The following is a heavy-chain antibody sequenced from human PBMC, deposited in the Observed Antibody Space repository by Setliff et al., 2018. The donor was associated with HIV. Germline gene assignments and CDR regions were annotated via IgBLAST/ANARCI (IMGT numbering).Heavy chain of an antibody. CDR2: IIPTLGTA. V-gene: IGHV1-69*10. Sequence: SVKVSCKASGGTFSSYAISWVRQAPGQGLEWMGGIIPTLGTANYARDFQGKVTITADKSTSTAYMELTSLKFEDTAVYYCATAGEMATIGYSYYYMDVWGKGTTVTVSS. CDR3: ATAGEMATIGYSYYYMDV. CDR1: GGTFSSYA. J-gene: IGHJ6*03. D-gene: IGHD3-10*01.